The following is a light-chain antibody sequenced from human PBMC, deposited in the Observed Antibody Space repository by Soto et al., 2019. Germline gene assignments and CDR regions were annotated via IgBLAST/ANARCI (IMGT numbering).Light chain of an antibody. CDR3: QHYDSFRT. CDR2: GAS. J-gene: IGKJ1*01. Sequence: DIVLTQSPGTLSLSPGESATLSCRASQSVDSTYIAWYQQKPGQAPRLLIFGASGRATGIPDRFSGSGSGTDFTLTISRLETEDFAVYYCQHYDSFRTFGQGTKVEI. CDR1: QSVDSTY. V-gene: IGKV3-20*01.